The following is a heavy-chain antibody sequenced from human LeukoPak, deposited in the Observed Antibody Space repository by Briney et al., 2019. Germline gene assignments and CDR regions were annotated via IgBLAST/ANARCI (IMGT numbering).Heavy chain of an antibody. J-gene: IGHJ5*02. Sequence: SVKVSCKASGGTFSSYAISWVRQAPGQGLEWMGGIIPIFGTANYAQKFQGRVTITADESTSTVYMELSSLRSEDTAVYYCARDPTAYCSSTSCYFHWFDPWGQGTLVTVSS. D-gene: IGHD2-2*01. CDR2: IIPIFGTA. CDR3: ARDPTAYCSSTSCYFHWFDP. V-gene: IGHV1-69*13. CDR1: GGTFSSYA.